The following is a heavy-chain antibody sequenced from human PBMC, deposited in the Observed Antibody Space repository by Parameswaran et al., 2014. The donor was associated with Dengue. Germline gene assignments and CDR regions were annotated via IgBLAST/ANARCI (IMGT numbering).Heavy chain of an antibody. V-gene: IGHV4-34*01. J-gene: IGHJ6*03. Sequence: VRQMPGKGLEWIGEINHSGSTNYNPSLKSRVTISVDTSKNQFSLKLSSVTAADTAVYYCARVIPLLRMSYYYYMDVWGKGTTVTVSS. CDR2: INHSGST. CDR3: ARVIPLLRMSYYYYMDV. D-gene: IGHD2-2*02.